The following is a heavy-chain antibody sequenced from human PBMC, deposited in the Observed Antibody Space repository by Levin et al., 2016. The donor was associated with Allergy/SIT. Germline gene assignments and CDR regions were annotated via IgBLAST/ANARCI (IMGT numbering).Heavy chain of an antibody. CDR2: IFYFNESA. D-gene: IGHD6-19*01. V-gene: IGHV4-59*01. CDR1: GDSISSYY. CDR3: AKDRDNSGWFDGFDI. J-gene: IGHJ3*02. Sequence: SETLSLTCTVSGDSISSYYWSWIRQPPGKGLEWIGYIFYFNESAIYNPSLKSRVTISVDTTKNQFSLKLTSVTAADTAVYYCAKDRDNSGWFDGFDIWGQGTMVTVSS.